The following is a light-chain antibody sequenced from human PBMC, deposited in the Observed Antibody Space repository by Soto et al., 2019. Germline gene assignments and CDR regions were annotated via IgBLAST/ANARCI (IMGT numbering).Light chain of an antibody. CDR3: QQYGSSRWT. CDR1: QSVSNTY. Sequence: EIVLTQSLDTLSLFPGERATLSCRASQSVSNTYPAWYQQKPGQAPRPLISAASTRAPGTPDRFSGSGSGTDFTLTISRLEPEDFAIYYCQQYGSSRWTFGQGTKVDIK. J-gene: IGKJ1*01. V-gene: IGKV3-20*01. CDR2: AAS.